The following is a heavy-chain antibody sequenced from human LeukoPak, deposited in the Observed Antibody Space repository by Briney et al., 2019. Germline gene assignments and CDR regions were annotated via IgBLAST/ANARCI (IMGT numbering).Heavy chain of an antibody. CDR3: ARDKAHTYGYYFDP. V-gene: IGHV4-4*08. D-gene: IGHD3-10*01. CDR1: GDAISTYY. Sequence: SETLSLTCTVSGDAISTYYWNWIRQTPGKGLEWIGHISNGRTDYNPSLKSRVIISVDTSKNQISLRLTSVTAADPAVYYCARDKAHTYGYYFDPWGQGTQVLVSS. CDR2: ISNGRT. J-gene: IGHJ4*02.